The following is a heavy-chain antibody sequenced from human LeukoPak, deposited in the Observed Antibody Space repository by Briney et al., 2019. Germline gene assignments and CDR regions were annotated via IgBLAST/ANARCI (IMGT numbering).Heavy chain of an antibody. CDR1: GYTFTGYY. J-gene: IGHJ6*03. CDR3: ARDERPSIAARPSYYYYYYMDV. D-gene: IGHD6-6*01. Sequence: GASVKVSCKASGYTFTGYYMHWVRQAPGQGLEWMGWINPNSGGTNYAQKFQGRVTMTRDTSISTAYMELSRLRSDDTAVYYCARDERPSIAARPSYYYYYYMDVWGKGTTVTVSS. V-gene: IGHV1-2*02. CDR2: INPNSGGT.